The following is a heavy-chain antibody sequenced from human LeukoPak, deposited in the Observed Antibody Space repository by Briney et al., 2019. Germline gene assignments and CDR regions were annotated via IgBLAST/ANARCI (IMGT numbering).Heavy chain of an antibody. Sequence: PGGSLRLSCAASGFTFDDYAMHWVRQAPGKGLEWVSGISWNSGSIGYADSVKGRFTISRDNAKNSLYLQMNSLRAEDTALYYCAKAAIYYDSTNGYFDYWGQGTLVTVSS. V-gene: IGHV3-9*01. CDR1: GFTFDDYA. CDR3: AKAAIYYDSTNGYFDY. D-gene: IGHD3-22*01. J-gene: IGHJ4*02. CDR2: ISWNSGSI.